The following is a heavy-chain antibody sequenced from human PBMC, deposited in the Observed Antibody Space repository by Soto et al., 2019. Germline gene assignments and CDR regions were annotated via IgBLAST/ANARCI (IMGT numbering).Heavy chain of an antibody. CDR1: GGTFSSYT. Sequence: QVQLVQSGAELKKPGSSVKVSCKASGGTFSSYTVSWVRQAPGHGPEWMGRIIPILGITNYAQEFQGRITNTADKSTSTAYMELSGLRSADTAVYYCASDPSAFFNAYSYEAFDIWGQGTMVTVSS. CDR2: IIPILGIT. CDR3: ASDPSAFFNAYSYEAFDI. V-gene: IGHV1-69*02. J-gene: IGHJ3*02. D-gene: IGHD2-15*01.